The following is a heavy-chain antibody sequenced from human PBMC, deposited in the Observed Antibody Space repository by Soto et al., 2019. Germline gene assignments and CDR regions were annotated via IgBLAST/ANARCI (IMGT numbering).Heavy chain of an antibody. Sequence: SVKVSCKASGGTFSSYRINWVRQAPGQGLEWVGGIVPIYRTADYAQKFQGRVTITADESARTAYMELRSLKSQDTAVYYCARDSGAKLSSSWGQGTLVTVS. CDR1: GGTFSSYR. CDR2: IVPIYRTA. CDR3: ARDSGAKLSSS. D-gene: IGHD6-13*01. V-gene: IGHV1-69*13. J-gene: IGHJ4*02.